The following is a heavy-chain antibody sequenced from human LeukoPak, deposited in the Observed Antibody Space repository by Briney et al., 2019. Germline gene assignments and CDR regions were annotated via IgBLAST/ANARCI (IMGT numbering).Heavy chain of an antibody. J-gene: IGHJ4*02. Sequence: GASVKVSCKASGYTFTSYDINWVRQAPGQGLEWMGWISAYNGNTNYPQKLQGRVTVTIDTSTSTAYMELRSLRSDDTAVYYCARDGGYTSYDSSGYWPLDYWGQGTLVTVSS. CDR1: GYTFTSYD. V-gene: IGHV1-18*01. D-gene: IGHD3-22*01. CDR3: ARDGGYTSYDSSGYWPLDY. CDR2: ISAYNGNT.